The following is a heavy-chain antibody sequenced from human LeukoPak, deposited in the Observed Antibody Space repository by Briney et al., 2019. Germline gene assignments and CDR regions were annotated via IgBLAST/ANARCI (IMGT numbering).Heavy chain of an antibody. CDR1: GGSISSYY. J-gene: IGHJ4*02. CDR3: ARDSRSPGYFDY. V-gene: IGHV4-4*07. Sequence: KTSETLFLTCAVSGGSISSYYWSWIRQPAVKGLEWIGRIYTSGSTNYNPSLKSRVTMSVDTSKNQFSLKLSSVTAADTAVYYCARDSRSPGYFDYWGQGTLVTVSS. CDR2: IYTSGST.